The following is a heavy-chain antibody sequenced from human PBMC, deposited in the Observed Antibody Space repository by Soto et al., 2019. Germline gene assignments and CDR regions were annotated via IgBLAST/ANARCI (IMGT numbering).Heavy chain of an antibody. CDR1: GGTFSSYT. J-gene: IGHJ4*02. CDR3: AREEYYYGSGAFFDY. Sequence: QVQLVXXGXXXXXXGSSVKVSCKASGGTFSSYTISWVRQAPGQGLEWMGRIIPILGIANYAQKFQGRVTITADKSTSTAYMELSSLRSEDTAVYYCAREEYYYGSGAFFDYWGQGTLVTVSS. D-gene: IGHD3-10*01. CDR2: IIPILGIA. V-gene: IGHV1-69*04.